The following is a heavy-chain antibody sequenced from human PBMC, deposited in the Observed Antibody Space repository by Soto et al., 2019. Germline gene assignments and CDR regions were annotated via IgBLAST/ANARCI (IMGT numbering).Heavy chain of an antibody. CDR2: ISSRSTNT. J-gene: IGHJ4*02. Sequence: EVQLVESGGGLVKPGGSLRLSCEDSGFTFSSYTMNWVRRAPGKGLEWVSSISSRSTNTHYADSVRGRFTISRDNAKRSLYLQMNSLTAQDTALYYCARGPLYYFDYCGQGTLVTVSS. CDR3: ARGPLYYFDY. CDR1: GFTFSSYT. V-gene: IGHV3-21*02.